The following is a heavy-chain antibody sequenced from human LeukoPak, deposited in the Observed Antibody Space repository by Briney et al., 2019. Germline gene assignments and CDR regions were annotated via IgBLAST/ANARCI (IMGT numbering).Heavy chain of an antibody. Sequence: ASVKVSCKASGYTFTSYGISWVRQAPGQGLEWMGWISAYNGNPNYAQKLQGRVTMTTDTSTSTAYMELRSLRSDDTAVYYCAREINYYDSSGYPLDYWGQGTLVTVSS. CDR3: AREINYYDSSGYPLDY. CDR2: ISAYNGNP. CDR1: GYTFTSYG. J-gene: IGHJ4*02. D-gene: IGHD3-22*01. V-gene: IGHV1-18*01.